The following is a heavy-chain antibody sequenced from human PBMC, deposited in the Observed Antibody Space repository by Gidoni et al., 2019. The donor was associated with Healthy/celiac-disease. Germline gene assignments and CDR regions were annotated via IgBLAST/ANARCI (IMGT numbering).Heavy chain of an antibody. Sequence: EVQLLESGGGLVQPGGSLRLSCASSGFTFRSHALSWVRQAPGKGLEWFSAISGSGGSTYYADSVKGRFTISRENSKNTLYLQMNSLRAEDTAVYYCAKVHNCSGGSCYDYYYYYGMDVWGQGTTVTVSS. J-gene: IGHJ6*02. CDR3: AKVHNCSGGSCYDYYYYYGMDV. D-gene: IGHD2-15*01. CDR1: GFTFRSHA. V-gene: IGHV3-23*01. CDR2: ISGSGGST.